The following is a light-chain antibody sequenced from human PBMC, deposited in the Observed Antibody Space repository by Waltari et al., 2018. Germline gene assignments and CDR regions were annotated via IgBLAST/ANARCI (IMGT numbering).Light chain of an antibody. CDR2: GAS. J-gene: IGKJ2*01. CDR3: QQYNNWRT. Sequence: EILMTQSPATLSVSPGERATLSCRASQSISRNLAWYQQKPGQAPRLLIYGASTRAPGIPARFSGSGSGTEFTLTISSLQSEDFAVYYCQQYNNWRTFGQGTKLEN. CDR1: QSISRN. V-gene: IGKV3-15*01.